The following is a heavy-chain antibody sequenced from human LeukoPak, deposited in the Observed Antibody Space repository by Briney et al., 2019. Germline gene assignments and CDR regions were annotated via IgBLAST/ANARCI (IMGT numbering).Heavy chain of an antibody. CDR3: ARVSSGAGSSTSYYFDY. CDR2: INHSGST. D-gene: IGHD6-25*01. Sequence: SETLSLTCAVYGGSFSGYYWSWIRQPPGKGLEWIGEINHSGSTNYNPSLKSRVTISVDTSKNQFSLKLSSVTAADTAVYYCARVSSGAGSSTSYYFDYWGQGTLVTVSS. J-gene: IGHJ4*02. CDR1: GGSFSGYY. V-gene: IGHV4-34*01.